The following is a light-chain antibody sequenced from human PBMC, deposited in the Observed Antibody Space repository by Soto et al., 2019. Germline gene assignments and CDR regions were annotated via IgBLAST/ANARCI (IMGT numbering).Light chain of an antibody. CDR3: QQYGSSTVT. Sequence: EIVLTQSPGTLSLSPGERATLSCRASQSVSSSYLAWYQQKPGHAPRLLIYGASSRATGISDRFSGSGSGTDFTLTIIRLAPEDFAVYHCQQYGSSTVTFGQGTKLEIK. CDR2: GAS. V-gene: IGKV3-20*01. J-gene: IGKJ2*01. CDR1: QSVSSSY.